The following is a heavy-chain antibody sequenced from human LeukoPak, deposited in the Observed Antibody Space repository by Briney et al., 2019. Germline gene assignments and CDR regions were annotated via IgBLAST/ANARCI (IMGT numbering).Heavy chain of an antibody. V-gene: IGHV3-15*01. CDR3: TGDPSILVVTTCKY. D-gene: IGHD2-21*02. J-gene: IGHJ4*02. CDR2: IKSKTDGGTT. Sequence: GGSLRPACAVSGFSSSKASLGWARQAPGKGLEWVGRIKSKTDGGTTDYAAPVKGRFTISRDDSRNTLYVQMNSLKTEDTAVYYCTGDPSILVVTTCKYWGQGTLVTVSS. CDR1: GFSSSKAS.